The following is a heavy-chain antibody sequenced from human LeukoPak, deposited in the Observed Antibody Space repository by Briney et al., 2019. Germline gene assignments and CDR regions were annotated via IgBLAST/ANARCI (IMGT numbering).Heavy chain of an antibody. CDR3: ASLVGATKDY. CDR1: GFTFSSYS. V-gene: IGHV3-48*01. CDR2: ISSSSSTI. D-gene: IGHD1-26*01. Sequence: PGGSLRLSCAASGFTFSSYSMNRVRQAPGKGLEWVSYISSSSSTIYYADSVKGRFTISRDNAKNSLYLQMNSLRAEDTAVYYCASLVGATKDYWGQGTLVTVSS. J-gene: IGHJ4*02.